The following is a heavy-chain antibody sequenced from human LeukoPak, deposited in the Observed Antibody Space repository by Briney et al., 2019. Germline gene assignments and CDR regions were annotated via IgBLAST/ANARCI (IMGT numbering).Heavy chain of an antibody. CDR1: GFTFSRNS. CDR3: ARHVVAVGFDY. J-gene: IGHJ4*02. Sequence: PGGSLRLSCAVSGFTFSRNSINWVRQAPGKGLEWVSSISTSSSYIYYADSVKGRFTISRDNAKNSLYLQMNSLRAEDTAVYYCARHVVAVGFDYWGQGTLVTVSS. V-gene: IGHV3-21*01. D-gene: IGHD3-22*01. CDR2: ISTSSSYI.